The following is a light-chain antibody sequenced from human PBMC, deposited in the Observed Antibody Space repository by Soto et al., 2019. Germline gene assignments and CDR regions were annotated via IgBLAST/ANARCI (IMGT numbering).Light chain of an antibody. Sequence: TQSPSTLSGSVGDRVTITCRASQTISSWLAWYQQKPGQAPRLLIYDVSSRATGTPERFSGSGSGTDFTLNIGRLEPEDFAVYYCQQYGTSPLTFGGGTKVDI. CDR3: QQYGTSPLT. CDR1: QTISSW. J-gene: IGKJ4*01. V-gene: IGKV3-20*01. CDR2: DVS.